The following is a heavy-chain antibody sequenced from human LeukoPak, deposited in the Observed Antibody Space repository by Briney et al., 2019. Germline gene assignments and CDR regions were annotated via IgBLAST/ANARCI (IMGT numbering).Heavy chain of an antibody. Sequence: PGGSLRLSCAASGFTFSSYGMSWVRQAPGKGLEWVSSISGSGGNTYYADSVKGRFTISRDNPKNTLFLHMNSLRAEDTAVYYCAKALGGYHFDYWGQGTLVTVSS. CDR3: AKALGGYHFDY. J-gene: IGHJ4*02. V-gene: IGHV3-23*01. D-gene: IGHD3-16*01. CDR1: GFTFSSYG. CDR2: ISGSGGNT.